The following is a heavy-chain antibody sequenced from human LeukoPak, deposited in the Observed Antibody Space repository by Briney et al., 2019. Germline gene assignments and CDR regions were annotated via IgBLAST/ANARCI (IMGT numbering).Heavy chain of an antibody. V-gene: IGHV4-38-2*02. Sequence: SETLSLTCTVSGYSISSGCQWAWIRQPPGKGLEWIASIHHSGATYYSPSLKSRVTMSVDTSKNQFSLKLSSVTAADTAVYYCARVGYGVTLPYYYYYYMDVWGKGTTVTVSS. J-gene: IGHJ6*03. CDR2: IHHSGAT. CDR3: ARVGYGVTLPYYYYYYMDV. CDR1: GYSISSGCQ. D-gene: IGHD5-18*01.